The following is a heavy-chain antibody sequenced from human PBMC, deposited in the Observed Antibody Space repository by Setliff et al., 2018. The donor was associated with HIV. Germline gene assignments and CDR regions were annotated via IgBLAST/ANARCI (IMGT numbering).Heavy chain of an antibody. CDR2: INGGGNYI. CDR3: TKREAGATRPGY. Sequence: GSLRLSCAASGFTFSTYDMTWVRQAPGKGLEWVSLINGGGNYIQYADSVKGRFIISRDNSKNMLYLQMNSLRAEDTALYYCTKREAGATRPGYWGQGTLVTVSS. D-gene: IGHD1-26*01. J-gene: IGHJ4*02. V-gene: IGHV3-23*03. CDR1: GFTFSTYD.